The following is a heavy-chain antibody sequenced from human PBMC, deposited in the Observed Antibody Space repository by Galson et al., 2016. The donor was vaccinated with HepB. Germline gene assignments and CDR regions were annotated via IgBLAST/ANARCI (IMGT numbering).Heavy chain of an antibody. V-gene: IGHV1-8*02. CDR3: ARVEYASSTGANHFDY. CDR2: MNPNSGNT. Sequence: SCKASGYTFTSYDIHWVRQATGQGLEWMGWMNPNSGNTGYAQKFQGRVTLTRSTSKSTVYMELSSLRSEDMAMYYCARVEYASSTGANHFDYWGQGTLVTVSS. D-gene: IGHD6-6*01. J-gene: IGHJ4*02. CDR1: GYTFTSYD.